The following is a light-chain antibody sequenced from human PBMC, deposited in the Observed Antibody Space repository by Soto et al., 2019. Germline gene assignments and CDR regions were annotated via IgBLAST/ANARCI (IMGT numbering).Light chain of an antibody. V-gene: IGKV3-15*01. CDR1: QNVENK. CDR3: QHYYKWTLS. Sequence: EIVMTQSPPTLSVSPGERATLSCRASQNVENKLAWYQQRRGQSPRLLIYAASTRAPGVPAMFSGSGAGTECTLTVSGLQSDDVELVFCQHYYKWTLSFGGGTKVDIK. CDR2: AAS. J-gene: IGKJ4*01.